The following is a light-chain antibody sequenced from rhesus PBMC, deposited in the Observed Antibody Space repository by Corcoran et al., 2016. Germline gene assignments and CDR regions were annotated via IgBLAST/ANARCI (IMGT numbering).Light chain of an antibody. V-gene: IGKV1-22*01. CDR3: QQYSSSPWT. CDR2: KAS. J-gene: IGKJ1*01. CDR1: QSMSIW. Sequence: DIQMTQSPSSLSASVGDTVTITCRASQSMSIWLAWYQQKPGKAPKLLIYKASTLQRGVPSRLSGSGSGTAFTLPIRRLQSEDFATYYCQQYSSSPWTFGQGTKVEIK.